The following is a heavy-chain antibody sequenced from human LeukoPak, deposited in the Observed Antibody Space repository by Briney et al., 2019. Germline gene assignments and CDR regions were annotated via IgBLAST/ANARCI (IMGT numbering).Heavy chain of an antibody. V-gene: IGHV3-66*01. CDR2: IYSGGST. Sequence: PGGSLRLSCAASGFTFSSYAMSWVRQAPGKGLEWVSVIYSGGSTYYADSVKGRFTISRDNSKNTLYLQMNSLRAEDTAVYYCAGTGPRDYYYYYGMDVWGQGTTVTVSS. CDR1: GFTFSSYA. J-gene: IGHJ6*02. CDR3: AGTGPRDYYYYYGMDV. D-gene: IGHD1-7*01.